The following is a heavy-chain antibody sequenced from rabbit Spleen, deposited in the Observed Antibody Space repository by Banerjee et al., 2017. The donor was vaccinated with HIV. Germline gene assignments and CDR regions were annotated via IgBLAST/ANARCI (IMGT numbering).Heavy chain of an antibody. Sequence: QQQLEESGGGLVKPGGTLTLTCTASGFSFSNFYMCWVRQAPGKGLEWIACIDAGGSGFTYFASWAKGRFTISKASSTTVTLQMTSLTAADTATYFCARDTSSSFSSYGMDLWGPGTLVTVS. CDR1: GFSFSNFY. CDR3: ARDTSSSFSSYGMDL. D-gene: IGHD1-1*01. J-gene: IGHJ6*01. V-gene: IGHV1S45*01. CDR2: IDAGGSGFT.